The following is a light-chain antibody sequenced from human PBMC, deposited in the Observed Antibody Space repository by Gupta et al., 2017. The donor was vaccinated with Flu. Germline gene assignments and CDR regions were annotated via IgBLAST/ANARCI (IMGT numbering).Light chain of an antibody. Sequence: GQTATIACGGDNIGGETVHWYQQKPGQATVRILFDDDFRPSGIPERFSGSNSGNTAALTTSRVEAGDEADDYCQVSDTTTEHWVFGGGTMLTVL. CDR2: DDD. V-gene: IGLV3-21*02. J-gene: IGLJ3*02. CDR1: NIGGET. CDR3: QVSDTTTEHWV.